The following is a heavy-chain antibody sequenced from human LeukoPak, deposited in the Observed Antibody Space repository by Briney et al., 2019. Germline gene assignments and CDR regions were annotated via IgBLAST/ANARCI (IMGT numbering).Heavy chain of an antibody. CDR1: GFTVSSDY. Sequence: GGSLRLSCAVSGFTVSSDYMRWVRQAPGKGLEWVSTIYSGGSTYYADSVKGKFTISRDNSKNTVYLQMKSLRAEDTAVYYCATGDPGFAWGQGTLVTVSS. D-gene: IGHD3-10*01. CDR2: IYSGGST. J-gene: IGHJ5*02. V-gene: IGHV3-66*01. CDR3: ATGDPGFA.